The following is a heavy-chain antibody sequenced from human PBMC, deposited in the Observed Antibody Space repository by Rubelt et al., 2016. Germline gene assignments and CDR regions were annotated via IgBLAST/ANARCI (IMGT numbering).Heavy chain of an antibody. Sequence: GGGLVKPGGSLRLSCAASGFTFSSYAMSWVRQAPGKGLEWVSAISGSGGSTYYADSVKGRFTISRDNAKNSLYLQMNSLRAEDTAVYYCARDPMGSWAARPYYYYGMDVWGQGTTVTVSS. CDR1: GFTFSSYA. J-gene: IGHJ6*02. CDR2: ISGSGGST. V-gene: IGHV3-23*01. D-gene: IGHD6-6*01. CDR3: ARDPMGSWAARPYYYYGMDV.